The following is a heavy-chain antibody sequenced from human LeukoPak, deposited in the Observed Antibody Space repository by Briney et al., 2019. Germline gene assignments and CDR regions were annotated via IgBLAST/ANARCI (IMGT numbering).Heavy chain of an antibody. V-gene: IGHV4-39*07. CDR3: ARDMMVRGVITDNWFDP. J-gene: IGHJ5*02. D-gene: IGHD3-10*01. CDR2: IYYSGST. CDR1: GDSISSSNSY. Sequence: SETLSLTCTVSGDSISSSNSYWGWIRQPPGKGLEWIGSIYYSGSTYYNPSLKSRVTISVDTSKNQFSLKLSSVTAADTAVYYCARDMMVRGVITDNWFDPWGQGTLVTVSS.